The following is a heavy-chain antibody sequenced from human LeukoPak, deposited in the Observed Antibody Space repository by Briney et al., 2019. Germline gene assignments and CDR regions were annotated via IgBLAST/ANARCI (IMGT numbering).Heavy chain of an antibody. J-gene: IGHJ6*02. Sequence: GESLKISCKGSGSSFSNYWIGWVRQMPGKGLEWMGIIYPGDSDTRYSPSFQGQVTISADKSISTAYLQWSSLKASDTAMYYCAKSLRGYNYGYTSYGMDVWGQGTTVTVSS. CDR1: GSSFSNYW. V-gene: IGHV5-51*01. CDR2: IYPGDSDT. D-gene: IGHD5-18*01. CDR3: AKSLRGYNYGYTSYGMDV.